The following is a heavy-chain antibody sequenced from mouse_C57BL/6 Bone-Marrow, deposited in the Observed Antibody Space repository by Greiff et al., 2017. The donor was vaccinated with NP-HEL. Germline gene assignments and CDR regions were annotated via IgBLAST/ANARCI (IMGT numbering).Heavy chain of an antibody. CDR1: GYSITSDY. J-gene: IGHJ4*01. V-gene: IGHV3-8*01. Sequence: EVKLMESGPGLAKPSQTLSLTCSVTGYSITSDYWNWIRKFPGNKLEYMGYISYSGSTYYNPSPKSRNSITRDTTKNQYYLQLNSVTTEDTATYYCARFDYSSSYAMDYWGQGTSVTVSS. CDR2: ISYSGST. CDR3: ARFDYSSSYAMDY. D-gene: IGHD1-1*01.